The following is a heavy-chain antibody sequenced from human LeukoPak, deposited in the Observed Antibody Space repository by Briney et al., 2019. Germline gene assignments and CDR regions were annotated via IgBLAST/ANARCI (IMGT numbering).Heavy chain of an antibody. CDR1: GGTFNSYD. V-gene: IGHV1-69*04. CDR2: IIPILGIA. CDR3: AREVEESSGFSLDY. J-gene: IGHJ4*02. Sequence: EASVKVSCKASGGTFNSYDITWVRQAPGQGLEWMGRIIPILGIASYAQKFQGRVTITADKSTTTAYMELSSLRSEDTAVYYCAREVEESSGFSLDYWGQGTLVTVSS. D-gene: IGHD3-22*01.